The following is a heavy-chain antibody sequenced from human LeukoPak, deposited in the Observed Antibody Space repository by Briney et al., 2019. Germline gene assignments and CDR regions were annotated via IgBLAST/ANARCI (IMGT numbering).Heavy chain of an antibody. J-gene: IGHJ3*02. CDR1: GGSISTSSYY. V-gene: IGHV4-39*01. Sequence: SETLSLTCTVSGGSISTSSYYWGWIRQPPGKGLEWIGSIYYSGSTYYNPSLKSRVTISVDTSKNQFSLKLTSVTAADTAVYYCARLPRPNSGVGSSNAFDIWGQGTMVTVSS. CDR2: IYYSGST. CDR3: ARLPRPNSGVGSSNAFDI. D-gene: IGHD6-19*01.